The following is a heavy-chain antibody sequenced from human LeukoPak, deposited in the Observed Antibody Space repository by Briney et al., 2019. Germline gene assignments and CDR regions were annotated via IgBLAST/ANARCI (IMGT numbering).Heavy chain of an antibody. D-gene: IGHD3-10*01. Sequence: PGGSLRLSCAASGFTFSSYWMSWVRQAPGKGLEWVANIKQDGSEKYYVDSVKGRFTISRDNAKNSLYLQMNSLRAEDTAVYYCARYYYDSGSYSFPAYWGQGTLVTVS. CDR2: IKQDGSEK. V-gene: IGHV3-7*01. CDR1: GFTFSSYW. CDR3: ARYYYDSGSYSFPAY. J-gene: IGHJ4*02.